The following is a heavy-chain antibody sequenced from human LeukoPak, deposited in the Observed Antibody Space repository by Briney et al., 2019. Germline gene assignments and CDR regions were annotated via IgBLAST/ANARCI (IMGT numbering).Heavy chain of an antibody. J-gene: IGHJ6*03. CDR3: ARAQSSSGYYYGYYYYYMDV. D-gene: IGHD3-22*01. V-gene: IGHV1-18*04. CDR2: IMAYNGIT. CDR1: GYTFISYG. Sequence: ASAKVSCKDSGYTFISYGIRWVRQAPGQGLEWMGWIMAYNGITNYAQKLQSRVTMIPDTSTSTAYIELRSLRSEDTAVYYCARAQSSSGYYYGYYYYYMDVWGKGTTVTVSS.